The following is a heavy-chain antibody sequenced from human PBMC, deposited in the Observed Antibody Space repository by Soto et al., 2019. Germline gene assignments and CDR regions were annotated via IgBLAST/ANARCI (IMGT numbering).Heavy chain of an antibody. J-gene: IGHJ6*02. CDR2: ISSSSSTI. CDR1: GFTFSSYS. D-gene: IGHD3-16*01. V-gene: IGHV3-48*02. CDR3: ARGPSGFGGTPYYYGMDA. Sequence: GGSLRLSCAASGFTFSSYSMNWVRQAPGKGLEWVSYISSSSSTIYYADSVKGRFTISRDNAKNSLYLQMNSLRDEDTAVYYCARGPSGFGGTPYYYGMDAWGQGTTVTVSS.